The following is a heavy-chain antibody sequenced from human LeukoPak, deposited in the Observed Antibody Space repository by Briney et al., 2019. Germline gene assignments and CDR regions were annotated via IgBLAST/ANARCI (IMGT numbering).Heavy chain of an antibody. CDR3: ATGEREYSSSSAFDY. J-gene: IGHJ4*02. CDR1: GFTFSNAW. V-gene: IGHV3-9*03. Sequence: PGGSLRLSCAASGFTFSNAWMSWVRQAPGKGLEWVSGISWNSGSIGYADSVKGRFTVSRDNAKNSLYLQMNSLRAEDMALYYCATGEREYSSSSAFDYWGQGTLVTVSS. D-gene: IGHD6-6*01. CDR2: ISWNSGSI.